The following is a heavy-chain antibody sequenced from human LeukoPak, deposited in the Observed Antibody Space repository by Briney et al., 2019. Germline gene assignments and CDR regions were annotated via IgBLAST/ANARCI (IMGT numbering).Heavy chain of an antibody. Sequence: SVKVSCKASGYTFTSYGISWVRQAPGQGLEWMGGIIPIFGTANYAQKFQGRVTITADESTSTAYMELSSLRSEDTAVYYCARSRLRLGELSLGPDYWGQGTLVTVSS. CDR1: GYTFTSYG. J-gene: IGHJ4*02. D-gene: IGHD3-16*02. CDR3: ARSRLRLGELSLGPDY. CDR2: IIPIFGTA. V-gene: IGHV1-69*13.